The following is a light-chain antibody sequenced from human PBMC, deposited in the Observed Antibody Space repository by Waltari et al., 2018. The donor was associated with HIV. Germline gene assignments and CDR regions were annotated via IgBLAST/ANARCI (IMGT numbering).Light chain of an antibody. J-gene: IGLJ1*01. CDR3: CSYAGSYTYV. Sequence: QSALTQPRSVSGSPGQSVTISCTGTSSEVGGYNYVSWYQPHPGKAPKLMISDVTHPPSWVPDRFSCSKSGTTSSLTISGLQAEDEADYYCCSYAGSYTYVFGTGTKVTVL. V-gene: IGLV2-11*01. CDR2: DVT. CDR1: SSEVGGYNY.